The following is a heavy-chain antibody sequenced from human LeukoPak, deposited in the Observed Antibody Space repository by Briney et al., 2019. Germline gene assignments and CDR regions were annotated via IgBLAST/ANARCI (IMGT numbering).Heavy chain of an antibody. D-gene: IGHD3-10*01. V-gene: IGHV1-2*02. CDR3: ARGPVLLWFGELFRPIYYCYGMDV. CDR1: GYTFTGYY. Sequence: ASVKVSCKASGYTFTGYYMHWVRQAPGQGLEWMGWINPNSGGTNYAQKFQGRVTMTRDTSISTAYMELSRLRSDDTAVYYCARGPVLLWFGELFRPIYYCYGMDVWGQGTTVTVSS. CDR2: INPNSGGT. J-gene: IGHJ6*02.